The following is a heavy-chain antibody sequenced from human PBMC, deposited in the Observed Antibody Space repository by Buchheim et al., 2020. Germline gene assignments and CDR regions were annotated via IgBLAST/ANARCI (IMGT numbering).Heavy chain of an antibody. J-gene: IGHJ4*02. CDR2: IKQDGSEK. Sequence: EVQLLESGGGLVQPGGSLRLSCAASGFTFSTYAMSWVRQAPGKGLEWVANIKQDGSEKYYVDSVKGRFTISRDNAKQSLYLQMNSLRAEDTAVYYCAREKRNDEVYYFDYWGQGTL. D-gene: IGHD1-1*01. CDR3: AREKRNDEVYYFDY. V-gene: IGHV3-7*01. CDR1: GFTFSTYA.